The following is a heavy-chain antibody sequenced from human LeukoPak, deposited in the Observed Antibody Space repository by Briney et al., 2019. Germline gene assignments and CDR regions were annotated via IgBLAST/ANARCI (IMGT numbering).Heavy chain of an antibody. V-gene: IGHV4-34*01. J-gene: IGHJ5*02. D-gene: IGHD1-14*01. CDR3: ARGRLMAPRNYNWFDP. Sequence: SETLSLTCAVYGGSFSAYYWSWIRQPPGKGPEWIGEINHSGSTKYNPSLKSRLTISVDTSKNQFSLNLSSVTAADTAVYYCARGRLMAPRNYNWFDPWGQGTLVTVSS. CDR2: INHSGST. CDR1: GGSFSAYY.